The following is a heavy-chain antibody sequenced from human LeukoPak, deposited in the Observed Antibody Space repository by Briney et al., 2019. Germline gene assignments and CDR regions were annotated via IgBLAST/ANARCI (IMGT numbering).Heavy chain of an antibody. CDR2: ISAYNGNT. J-gene: IGHJ5*02. Sequence: GASVKVSCKASGYTFTSYGISWVRQAPGQGLEWMGWISAYNGNTNYAQKLQGRVTMTTDTSTSTAYMELRSPRSDDTAVYYCARDPSYCSGGSCYSNWFDPWGQGTLVTVSS. CDR3: ARDPSYCSGGSCYSNWFDP. CDR1: GYTFTSYG. D-gene: IGHD2-15*01. V-gene: IGHV1-18*01.